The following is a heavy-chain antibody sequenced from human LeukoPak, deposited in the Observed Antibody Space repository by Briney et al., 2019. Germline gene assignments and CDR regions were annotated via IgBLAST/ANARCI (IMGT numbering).Heavy chain of an antibody. J-gene: IGHJ5*02. CDR1: GGTFSSYA. CDR3: ASGPQLLRFLESVTDGWFDP. V-gene: IGHV1-69*13. D-gene: IGHD3-3*01. CDR2: IIPIFGTA. Sequence: GASVKVSCKASGGTFSSYAISWVRQAPGQGLEWMGGIIPIFGTANYAQKFQGRVTITADESTSTAYMELSSLRSEDTAVYYCASGPQLLRFLESVTDGWFDPWGQGTLVTVSS.